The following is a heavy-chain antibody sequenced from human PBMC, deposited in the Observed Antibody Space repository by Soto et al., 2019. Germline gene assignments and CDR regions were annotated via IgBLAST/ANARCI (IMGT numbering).Heavy chain of an antibody. Sequence: QVQLVQSGAEVEKPGASVKVSCKASGYTFTNYAVHWVRQAPGQRLEWMGWINAGNGNTRFSQNLQGRVTITRDTSARTVYMELTSLGSEDTAVYYCARGHLAVVPVASWFYYMVVWGTGTTVTASS. CDR3: ARGHLAVVPVASWFYYMVV. J-gene: IGHJ6*03. V-gene: IGHV1-3*01. CDR2: INAGNGNT. D-gene: IGHD2-2*01. CDR1: GYTFTNYA.